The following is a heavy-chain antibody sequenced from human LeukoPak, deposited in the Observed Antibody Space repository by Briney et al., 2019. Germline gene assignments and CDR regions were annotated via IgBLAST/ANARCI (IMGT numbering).Heavy chain of an antibody. Sequence: ASVKVSCTASGYTFTSYAMNWVRQAPGQGLEWMGWINTNTGNPTYAQGFTGRFVFSLDTSVSTAYLQISSLKAEDTAVYYCARGGPARWELLNAFDIWGQGTMVTVSS. V-gene: IGHV7-4-1*02. CDR3: ARGGPARWELLNAFDI. CDR1: GYTFTSYA. D-gene: IGHD1-26*01. CDR2: INTNTGNP. J-gene: IGHJ3*02.